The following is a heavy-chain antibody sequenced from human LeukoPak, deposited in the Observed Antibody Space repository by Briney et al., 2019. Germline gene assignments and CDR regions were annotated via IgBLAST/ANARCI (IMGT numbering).Heavy chain of an antibody. Sequence: GGSLRLSCAASGFTFSSYAMSWVRQAPGKGLEWVSYISGTSRTIYYADSVKGRFAISRDNARNSLYLQMSSLRVEDTAVYYCAKDGWLESGRTPFYFDSWGQGTLVTVSS. J-gene: IGHJ4*02. CDR1: GFTFSSYA. CDR2: ISGTSRTI. D-gene: IGHD3-10*01. V-gene: IGHV3-48*01. CDR3: AKDGWLESGRTPFYFDS.